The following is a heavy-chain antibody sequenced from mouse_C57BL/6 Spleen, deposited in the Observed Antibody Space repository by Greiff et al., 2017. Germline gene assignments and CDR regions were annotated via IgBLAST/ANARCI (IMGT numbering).Heavy chain of an antibody. CDR1: GYTFTDYY. V-gene: IGHV1-76*01. Sequence: VQLVESGAELVRPGASVKLSCKASGYTFTDYYINWVKQRPGQGLEWIARIYPGSGNTYYNEKFKGKATLTAEKSSSTAYMQLSSLTSEDSAVYFCAREGGSGSYYFDYWGQGTTLTVSS. D-gene: IGHD3-2*02. CDR3: AREGGSGSYYFDY. J-gene: IGHJ2*01. CDR2: IYPGSGNT.